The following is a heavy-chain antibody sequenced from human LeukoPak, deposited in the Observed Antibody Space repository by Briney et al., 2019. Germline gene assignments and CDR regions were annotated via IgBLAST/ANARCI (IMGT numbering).Heavy chain of an antibody. CDR2: IYYSGST. J-gene: IGHJ4*02. V-gene: IGHV4-59*08. CDR3: ASAMVRGVNYFDY. Sequence: SETPSLTCTVSGGSISSYYWSWIRQPPGKGLEWIGYIYYSGSTNYNPSLKSRVTISVDTSKNQFSLKLSSVTAADTAVYYCASAMVRGVNYFDYWGQGTLVTVSS. CDR1: GGSISSYY. D-gene: IGHD3-10*01.